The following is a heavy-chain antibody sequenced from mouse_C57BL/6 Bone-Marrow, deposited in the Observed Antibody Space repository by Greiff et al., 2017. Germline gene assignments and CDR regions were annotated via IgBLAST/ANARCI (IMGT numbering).Heavy chain of an antibody. Sequence: EVHLVESGGGLVKPGGSLKLSCAASGFTFSSYAMSWVRQTPEKRLEWVATISDGGSYTYYQDNVKGRFTFSRDNAKNNLYLQMSDLKSEYTAMYYWARHYDYDVYAMDDWGQGTSVTVSS. CDR2: ISDGGSYT. V-gene: IGHV5-4*01. CDR3: ARHYDYDVYAMDD. CDR1: GFTFSSYA. D-gene: IGHD2-4*01. J-gene: IGHJ4*01.